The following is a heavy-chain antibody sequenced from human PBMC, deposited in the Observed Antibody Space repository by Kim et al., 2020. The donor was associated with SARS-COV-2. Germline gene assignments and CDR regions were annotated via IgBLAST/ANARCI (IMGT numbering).Heavy chain of an antibody. CDR3: TATLGAAGIWFDP. J-gene: IGHJ5*02. D-gene: IGHD6-13*01. V-gene: IGHV3-73*01. Sequence: YAAALRGRFTISRDDSKNTAYLQINSLKTEDTAVYYCTATLGAAGIWFDPWGQGTLVTVSS.